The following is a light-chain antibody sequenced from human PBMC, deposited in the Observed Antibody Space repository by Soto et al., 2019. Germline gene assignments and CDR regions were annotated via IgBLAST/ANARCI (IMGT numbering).Light chain of an antibody. CDR1: QGIGND. J-gene: IGKJ4*01. CDR2: AAF. CDR3: LQDYNLLT. V-gene: IGKV1-6*01. Sequence: AIHMTQSPSSLSASVGDRVTITCRASQGIGNDLAWYQQKPGKAPKLLIFAAFSLRSGVPSRFSGGGSGTDFTLTISSLQPEDFATYYCLQDYNLLTFGGGTKVELK.